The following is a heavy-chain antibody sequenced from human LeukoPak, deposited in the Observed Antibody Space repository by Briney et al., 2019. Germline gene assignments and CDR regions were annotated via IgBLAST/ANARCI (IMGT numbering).Heavy chain of an antibody. CDR1: GFTFSSYW. V-gene: IGHV3-74*01. Sequence: GGSLRLSCAASGFTFSSYWMHWVRQAPGKGLVWVSRINSDGSSTSYADSVKGRFTISRDNAKNTLYLQMNSLRAEDTAVYYCAGDQYDFWSGYSFYYYYYMDVWGKGTTVTVSS. D-gene: IGHD3-3*01. J-gene: IGHJ6*03. CDR3: AGDQYDFWSGYSFYYYYYMDV. CDR2: INSDGSST.